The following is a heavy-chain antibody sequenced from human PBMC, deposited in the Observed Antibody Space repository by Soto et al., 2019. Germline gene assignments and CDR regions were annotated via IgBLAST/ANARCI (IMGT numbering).Heavy chain of an antibody. CDR2: ISTTGETT. CDR3: VKPMGYTGIVAGPPPDS. CDR1: GFTFSNQA. D-gene: IGHD2-21*01. Sequence: EVQLLESGGGLVQPGGSLRLSCEASGFTFSNQAMSWVRQTPGKGLEWVSGISTTGETTFYIDSVRGRFTISRDNLKSTVHLQMNDLRVDDTALYYCVKPMGYTGIVAGPPPDSWGQGTLVTVSS. J-gene: IGHJ5*01. V-gene: IGHV3-23*01.